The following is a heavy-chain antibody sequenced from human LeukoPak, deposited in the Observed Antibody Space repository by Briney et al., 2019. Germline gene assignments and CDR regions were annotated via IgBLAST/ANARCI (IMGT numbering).Heavy chain of an antibody. CDR1: GGTFSSYA. J-gene: IGHJ6*02. Sequence: GSSVKVSCKASGGTFSSYAISWVRQAPGQGLEWMGGIIPIFGTANYAQKFQGRVTITADESTSTAYMELSSLRSEDTAVYYCARGSYQGDEYDFWSGYHMDVWGQGTTVTVSS. D-gene: IGHD3-3*01. V-gene: IGHV1-69*01. CDR2: IIPIFGTA. CDR3: ARGSYQGDEYDFWSGYHMDV.